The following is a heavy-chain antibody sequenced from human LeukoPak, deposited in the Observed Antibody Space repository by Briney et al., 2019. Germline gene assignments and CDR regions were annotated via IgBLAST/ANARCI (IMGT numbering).Heavy chain of an antibody. D-gene: IGHD6-13*01. Sequence: ASVKVSCKASGYTFNSYAVNWVRKAPGQGLEWMGWININTGNPTYVEGFTGRFVFSVDTSVTTAYLQINSLKAEDTAVYYCARDRWDSSSGFDPWGQGTLVTVSS. CDR2: ININTGNP. CDR1: GYTFNSYA. V-gene: IGHV7-4-1*02. CDR3: ARDRWDSSSGFDP. J-gene: IGHJ5*02.